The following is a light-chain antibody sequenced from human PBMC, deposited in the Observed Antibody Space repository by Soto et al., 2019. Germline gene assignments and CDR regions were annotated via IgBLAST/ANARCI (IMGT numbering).Light chain of an antibody. CDR1: QSVKSRY. Sequence: EIVLTQSPGTLSLSPGERATLSCRASQSVKSRYLAWYRQKPGQSPRLLIYGASTRATGIPDRFSGSGSGTDFTLTINRLEPEDFAVYYCQQYGSSPRTFGQGTKVEIK. J-gene: IGKJ1*01. CDR2: GAS. V-gene: IGKV3-20*01. CDR3: QQYGSSPRT.